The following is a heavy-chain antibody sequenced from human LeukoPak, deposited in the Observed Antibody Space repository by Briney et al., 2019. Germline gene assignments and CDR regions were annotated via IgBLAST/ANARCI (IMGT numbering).Heavy chain of an antibody. Sequence: GGSLRLSCAASGFTFSSYSMNWVRQAPGKGLEWVSSISSSSSYIYYADSVKGRFTISRDNAKNSLYLQMNSLRAEDTAVYYCAREAGYSSSWYYFDYWAREPWSPSPQ. CDR1: GFTFSSYS. J-gene: IGHJ4*02. D-gene: IGHD6-13*01. V-gene: IGHV3-21*01. CDR2: ISSSSSYI. CDR3: AREAGYSSSWYYFDY.